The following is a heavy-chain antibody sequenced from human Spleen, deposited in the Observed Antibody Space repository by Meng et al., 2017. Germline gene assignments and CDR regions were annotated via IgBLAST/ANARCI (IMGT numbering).Heavy chain of an antibody. J-gene: IGHJ4*02. V-gene: IGHV1-69*05. CDR2: IIPSFGTE. CDR1: GGTFSSYA. D-gene: IGHD6-13*01. Sequence: SVKVSCKASGGTFSSYAISWVRQAPGQGLEWMGGIIPSFGTENYAQKFQGRVTITTDESTSTAYMELSSLRSEDTAVYYCARDEDISAAGKLFGDYWGQGTLVTVSS. CDR3: ARDEDISAAGKLFGDY.